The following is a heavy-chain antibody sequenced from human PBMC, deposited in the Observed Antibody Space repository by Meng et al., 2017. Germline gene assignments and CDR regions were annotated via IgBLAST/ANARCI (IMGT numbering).Heavy chain of an antibody. CDR2: IYSGGST. CDR3: SYGSIAVAGTPFDY. V-gene: IGHV3-53*01. Sequence: GESLKISCAASGFTVSSNYMSWVRKAPGKGLEWVSVIYSGGSTYYADSVKGRFTISRDNSKNTLYLQMNSLRAEDTAVYYCSYGSIAVAGTPFDYWGQGTLVTVSS. CDR1: GFTVSSNY. D-gene: IGHD6-19*01. J-gene: IGHJ4*02.